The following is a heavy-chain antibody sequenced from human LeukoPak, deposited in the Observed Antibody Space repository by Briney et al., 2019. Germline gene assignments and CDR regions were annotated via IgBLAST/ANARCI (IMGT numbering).Heavy chain of an antibody. D-gene: IGHD1-26*01. Sequence: PSETLSLTCTVSGGSISSYYWSWIRQPAGKGLEWIGRIYTSGSTNYNPSLKSRVTILADTSKNQFSLQLSSVTAADTAVYYCARAGTEWEFDPWGQGTLVTVSS. V-gene: IGHV4-4*07. CDR3: ARAGTEWEFDP. CDR2: IYTSGST. CDR1: GGSISSYY. J-gene: IGHJ5*02.